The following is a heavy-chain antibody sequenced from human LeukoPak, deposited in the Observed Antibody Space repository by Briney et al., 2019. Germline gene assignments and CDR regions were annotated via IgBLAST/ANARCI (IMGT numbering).Heavy chain of an antibody. V-gene: IGHV3-11*04. J-gene: IGHJ4*02. CDR2: ISSSGSTI. D-gene: IGHD4-17*01. Sequence: PGGSLRLSCAASGFTFSDYYMSWIRQAPGKGLEWVSYISSSGSTIYYADSVKGRFTISRDNAKNSLYLQMNSLRAEDTAVYYCARVTTVINTPFDYWGQGTLVTVSS. CDR1: GFTFSDYY. CDR3: ARVTTVINTPFDY.